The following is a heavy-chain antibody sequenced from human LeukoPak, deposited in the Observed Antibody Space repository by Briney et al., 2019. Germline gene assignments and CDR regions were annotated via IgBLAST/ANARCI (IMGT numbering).Heavy chain of an antibody. J-gene: IGHJ4*01. V-gene: IGHV4-59*02. CDR2: IYYSGST. CDR3: VGGGDWLPEY. CDR1: GASVGGKF. Sequence: SETPSLTCTVSGASVGGKFWSWIRHSPGNGLEWIGLIYYSGSTKFNPSLKSRVAMSVDTSNNQFSLSLNSVTTTDTAVYFCVGGGDWLPEYWGHGTQVIVSS. D-gene: IGHD3/OR15-3a*01.